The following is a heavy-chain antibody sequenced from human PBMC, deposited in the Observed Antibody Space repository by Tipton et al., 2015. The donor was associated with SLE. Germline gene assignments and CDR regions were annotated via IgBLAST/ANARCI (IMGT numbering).Heavy chain of an antibody. D-gene: IGHD3-3*02. CDR2: IHYSGNT. CDR1: GGSLSTSSFY. CDR3: ARETEALAAPYMDV. Sequence: TLSLTCTVSGGSLSTSSFYWGWVRQPPGKALEWIGYIHYSGNTNHNPSLKSRVTISVDTSKNQFSLILRSVTAADTAVYYCARETEALAAPYMDVWGKGTTVTVSS. V-gene: IGHV4-61*01. J-gene: IGHJ6*03.